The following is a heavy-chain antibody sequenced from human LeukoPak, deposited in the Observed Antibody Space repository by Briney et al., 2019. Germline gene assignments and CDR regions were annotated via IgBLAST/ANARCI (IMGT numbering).Heavy chain of an antibody. V-gene: IGHV3-11*06. J-gene: IGHJ3*02. Sequence: GGSRRLSCAASGFTFSDHYLNWIRQAPGKGLEWVSYISSTSIYTYYADSVKGRFTISRDNAKNSLYLQMNSLRAEDTAVYYCARGTYRGEKYYDTTGGPFDIWGQGALVTVSS. D-gene: IGHD3-22*01. CDR3: ARGTYRGEKYYDTTGGPFDI. CDR1: GFTFSDHY. CDR2: ISSTSIYT.